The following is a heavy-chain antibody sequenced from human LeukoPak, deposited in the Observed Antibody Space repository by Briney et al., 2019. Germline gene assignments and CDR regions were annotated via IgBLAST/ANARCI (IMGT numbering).Heavy chain of an antibody. CDR1: GFTFSTFW. J-gene: IGHJ4*02. Sequence: QPGGSLKLSCAASGFTFSTFWMSWVRQAPGKGLEWVANINQDGSEKYYVGSMKGRFTVSRDNAKNSLYLQMDSLRAEDTAVYYCARGGTFVSDYWGQGTLDTVSS. CDR3: ARGGTFVSDY. V-gene: IGHV3-7*01. CDR2: INQDGSEK. D-gene: IGHD1-1*01.